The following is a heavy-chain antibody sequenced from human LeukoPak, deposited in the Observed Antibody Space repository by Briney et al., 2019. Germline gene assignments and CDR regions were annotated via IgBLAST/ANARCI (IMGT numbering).Heavy chain of an antibody. J-gene: IGHJ4*02. CDR3: ARGKYSSGWFDY. Sequence: PGGSLRLSCAASGFTFSKYWMTWVRQAPGKGLEWVSSITTSSTYISYADSVKGRFTISRDNAKNSLYLQMNSLRAEDTAVYYCARGKYSSGWFDYWGQGTLVTVSS. CDR1: GFTFSKYW. D-gene: IGHD6-19*01. V-gene: IGHV3-21*01. CDR2: ITTSSTYI.